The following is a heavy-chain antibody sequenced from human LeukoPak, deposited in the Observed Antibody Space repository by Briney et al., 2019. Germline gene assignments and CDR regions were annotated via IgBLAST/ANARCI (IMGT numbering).Heavy chain of an antibody. J-gene: IGHJ5*02. CDR3: ARGGGYSYGISSSWFDP. CDR1: GGSISSYY. CDR2: IYYSGST. V-gene: IGHV4-59*01. D-gene: IGHD5-18*01. Sequence: IPSETLSLTCTVSGGSISSYYWAWIRQPPGKGLEWIGYIYYSGSTNYNPSLKGRVTISVDTSKNQFSLKLSSVTAADTAVFYCARGGGYSYGISSSWFDPWGQGTLVTVSS.